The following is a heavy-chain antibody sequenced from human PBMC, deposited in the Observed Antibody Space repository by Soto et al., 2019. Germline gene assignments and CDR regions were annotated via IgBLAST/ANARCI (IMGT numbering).Heavy chain of an antibody. CDR1: GYTFTSYG. CDR3: ARRTIFGVVDAFDI. CDR2: ISAYNGNT. J-gene: IGHJ3*02. V-gene: IGHV1-18*01. D-gene: IGHD3-3*01. Sequence: ASVKVSCKASGYTFTSYGISWVRQAPGQGLEWMGWISAYNGNTNYAQKLQGRVTMTTDTSTSTAYMELRSLRSDDPAVYYCARRTIFGVVDAFDIWGQGTMVTVSS.